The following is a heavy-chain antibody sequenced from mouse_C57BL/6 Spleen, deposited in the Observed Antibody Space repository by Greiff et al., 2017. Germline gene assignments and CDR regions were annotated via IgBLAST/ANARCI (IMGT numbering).Heavy chain of an antibody. CDR3: ARSAGYLYAMDY. CDR2: ISYSGST. Sequence: EVHLVESGPGLAKPSQTLSLTCSVTGYSITSDYWNWIRKFPGNKLEYMGYISYSGSTYYNPSRNRRISLTRDTTKNQYYLQLTSVTTEDTATYYCARSAGYLYAMDYWGQGTSVTVSS. J-gene: IGHJ4*01. V-gene: IGHV3-8*01. CDR1: GYSITSDY. D-gene: IGHD3-2*02.